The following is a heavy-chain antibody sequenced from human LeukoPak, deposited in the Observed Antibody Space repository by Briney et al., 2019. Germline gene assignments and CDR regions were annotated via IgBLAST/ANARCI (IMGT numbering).Heavy chain of an antibody. D-gene: IGHD4-17*01. Sequence: GGSLRLSCAASGFTFSRDWMAWIRQAPGKGLEWVANIKEDGREKYYVESVRGRFIISRDNAKNSLYLQMNSLRAEDTAVYYCARANISLYGDYEDYWGQGTLVTVSS. J-gene: IGHJ4*02. CDR1: GFTFSRDW. CDR2: IKEDGREK. CDR3: ARANISLYGDYEDY. V-gene: IGHV3-7*01.